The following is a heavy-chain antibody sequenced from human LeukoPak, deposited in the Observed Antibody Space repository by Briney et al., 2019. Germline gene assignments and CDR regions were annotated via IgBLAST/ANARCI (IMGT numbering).Heavy chain of an antibody. CDR1: VFTFSRSA. CDR2: ISGSGCDT. V-gene: IGHV3-23*01. CDR3: AKEGRLTVAAVVVENYFDY. J-gene: IGHJ4*02. D-gene: IGHD6-19*01. Sequence: GGSVRLSCSSSVFTFSRSAMSWVRQAAGKGLEWVSGISGSGCDTYYTDSVKGRFTISRDNSKTTVYLQMNSLRTEDTATYYCAKEGRLTVAAVVVENYFDYWGQGTPVTVSA.